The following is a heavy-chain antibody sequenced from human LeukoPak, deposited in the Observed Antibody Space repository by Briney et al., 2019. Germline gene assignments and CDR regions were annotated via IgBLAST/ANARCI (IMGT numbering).Heavy chain of an antibody. CDR2: IRYDGSNK. D-gene: IGHD5-18*01. CDR1: GFTFSSSA. V-gene: IGHV3-30*02. CDR3: AKGLRGYSYVYYYMDV. Sequence: GGSLRLSCAASGFTFSSSAMSWVRQAPGKGLEWVAFIRYDGSNKYYADSVKGRFTISRDNSKNTLYLQMNSLRAEDTAVYYCAKGLRGYSYVYYYMDVWGKGTTVTISS. J-gene: IGHJ6*03.